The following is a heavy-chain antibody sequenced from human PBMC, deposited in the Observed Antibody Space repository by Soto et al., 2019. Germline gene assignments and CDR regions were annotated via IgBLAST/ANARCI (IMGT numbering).Heavy chain of an antibody. V-gene: IGHV4-59*11. CDR1: GGSISGHY. J-gene: IGHJ4*02. CDR2: IFYTGST. Sequence: SDTLSLTCTVSGGSISGHYWIWIRQSPGKGLEWIGYIFYTGSTNYNPSLKSRVTLSAGTSKNQFSLRLSSVTAADTAVYYCARVGSSGWSPDYWGQGTLVTVSA. D-gene: IGHD6-19*01. CDR3: ARVGSSGWSPDY.